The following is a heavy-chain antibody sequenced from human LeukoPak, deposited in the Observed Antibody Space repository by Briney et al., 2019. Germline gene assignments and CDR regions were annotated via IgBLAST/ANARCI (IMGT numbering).Heavy chain of an antibody. Sequence: EGSLSLSCAASGFTFSSYAMHWVRQAPGKGLEWVAVISYDGSNKYYADSVKGRFTISRDNAKNSLYLQMNSLRVEDTAFYYCAKDNRRHYTSGPNPDSLHWGQGALVTVSS. CDR1: GFTFSSYA. CDR3: AKDNRRHYTSGPNPDSLH. D-gene: IGHD6-19*01. V-gene: IGHV3-30-3*01. CDR2: ISYDGSNK. J-gene: IGHJ4*02.